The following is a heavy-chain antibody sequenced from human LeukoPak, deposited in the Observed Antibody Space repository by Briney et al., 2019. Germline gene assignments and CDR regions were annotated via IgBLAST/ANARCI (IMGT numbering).Heavy chain of an antibody. D-gene: IGHD3-22*01. Sequence: PSETLSLTCTVSGGSISSSSYYWGWIRQPPGKGLEWIGSIYYSGSTYYNPSLKSRVTISVDTSKNQFSLKLSSVTAADTAVYYCARDRHDSSGYIRYFDLWGRGTLVTVSS. CDR3: ARDRHDSSGYIRYFDL. CDR2: IYYSGST. V-gene: IGHV4-39*07. J-gene: IGHJ2*01. CDR1: GGSISSSSYY.